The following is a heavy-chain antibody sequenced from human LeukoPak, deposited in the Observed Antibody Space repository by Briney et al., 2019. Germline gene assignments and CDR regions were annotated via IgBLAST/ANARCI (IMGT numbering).Heavy chain of an antibody. J-gene: IGHJ6*03. V-gene: IGHV3-20*04. CDR2: INWNGGST. D-gene: IGHD5/OR15-5a*01. Sequence: GGSLRLSCAASGFTFDDYGMGWVRQAPGKGLEWVSGINWNGGSTGYADSVKGRFTISRDNAKNSLYLQMNSLRAEDTALYYCARDSTIGLYYYYMDVWGKGTTVTVSS. CDR1: GFTFDDYG. CDR3: ARDSTIGLYYYYMDV.